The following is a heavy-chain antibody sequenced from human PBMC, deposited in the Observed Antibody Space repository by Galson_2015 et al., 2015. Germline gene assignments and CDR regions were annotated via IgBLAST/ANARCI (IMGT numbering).Heavy chain of an antibody. J-gene: IGHJ5*02. CDR2: LNPNSGAA. CDR3: ARGLAAIDP. CDR1: GYTFTAYY. V-gene: IGHV1-2*06. Sequence: SVKVSCKASGYTFTAYYLHWVRQAPGQGLEWLGRLNPNSGAADYAPKFEGRVTLTRDTSLATAYMQLVDLKSDDTAIYFCARGLAAIDPWGQGTLLTVSS. D-gene: IGHD3-9*01.